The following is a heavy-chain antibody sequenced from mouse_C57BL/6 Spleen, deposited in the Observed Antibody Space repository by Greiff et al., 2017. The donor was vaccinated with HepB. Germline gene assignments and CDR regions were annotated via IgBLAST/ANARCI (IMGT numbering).Heavy chain of an antibody. CDR3: SRRGKIYDGFDY. D-gene: IGHD2-3*01. CDR1: GYSFTGYF. V-gene: IGHV1-20*01. J-gene: IGHJ2*01. CDR2: INPYNGDT. Sequence: EVQLQQSGPELVKPGDSVKISCKASGYSFTGYFMNWVMQSHGKSLEWIGRINPYNGDTFYNQKFKGKATLTVDKSSSTAHMELRSLTSEDSAVYYWSRRGKIYDGFDYWGQGTTLTVSS.